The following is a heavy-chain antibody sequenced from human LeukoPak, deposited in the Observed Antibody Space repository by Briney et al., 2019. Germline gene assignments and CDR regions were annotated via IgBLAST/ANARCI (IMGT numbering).Heavy chain of an antibody. J-gene: IGHJ4*02. CDR3: AKDVYNWNFYFDY. V-gene: IGHV3-23*01. CDR2: ISASGYST. Sequence: GGSLRLSCQFSGFTFSSYVMSWVRQAPGKGLEWVSAISASGYSTYYADSVKGRFTISRDNSKKTLYLQMNSLRAEDTAIFYCAKDVYNWNFYFDYWGQGTLVTVSS. CDR1: GFTFSSYV. D-gene: IGHD1-7*01.